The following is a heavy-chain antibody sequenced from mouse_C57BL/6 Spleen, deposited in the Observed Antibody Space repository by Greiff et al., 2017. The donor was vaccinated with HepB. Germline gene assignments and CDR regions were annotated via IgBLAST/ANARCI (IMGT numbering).Heavy chain of an antibody. CDR1: GYTFTSYW. V-gene: IGHV1-50*01. Sequence: QVHVKQPGAELVKPGASVKLSCKASGYTFTSYWMQWVKQRPGQGLEWIGEIDPSDSYTNYNQKFKGKATLTVDTSSSTAYMQLSSLTSEDSAVYYCARSPTDYYAMDYWGQGTSVTVSS. CDR3: ARSPTDYYAMDY. J-gene: IGHJ4*01. CDR2: IDPSDSYT.